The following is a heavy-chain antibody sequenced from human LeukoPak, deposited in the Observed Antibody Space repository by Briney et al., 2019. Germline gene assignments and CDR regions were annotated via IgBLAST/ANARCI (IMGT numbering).Heavy chain of an antibody. Sequence: SETLSLTCIVSGGSISSYYWSWIRQPTGKGLEWIGYIYYSGSTNYNPSLKSRVTISVDTSKNQFSLKLSSVTAADTAVYNCARGLMMAVAGRGEFHYWGQGTLVTVSS. CDR3: ARGLMMAVAGRGEFHY. J-gene: IGHJ4*02. CDR1: GGSISSYY. D-gene: IGHD6-13*01. V-gene: IGHV4-59*01. CDR2: IYYSGST.